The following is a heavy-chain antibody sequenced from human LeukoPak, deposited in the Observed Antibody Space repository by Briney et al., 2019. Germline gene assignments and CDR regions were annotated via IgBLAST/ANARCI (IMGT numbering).Heavy chain of an antibody. J-gene: IGHJ6*02. Sequence: GGSLRLSCSASGFTFSSYAMHWVRQAPGKGLEYVSAISRSGDSIYYADSVKGRISISRDNSKNTLYLQMSSLRAEDTAVYYCTRGLVTTNYYYGMDVWGQGTTVTVSS. V-gene: IGHV3-64D*06. CDR3: TRGLVTTNYYYGMDV. CDR1: GFTFSSYA. D-gene: IGHD4-17*01. CDR2: ISRSGDSI.